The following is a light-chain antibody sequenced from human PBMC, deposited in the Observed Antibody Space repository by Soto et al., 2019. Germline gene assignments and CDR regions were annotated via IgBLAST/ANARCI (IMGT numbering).Light chain of an antibody. CDR1: QSVNNN. J-gene: IGKJ5*01. V-gene: IGKV3-15*01. CDR3: QQYTNWPIT. Sequence: EVVMTQSPATLSVSPGERATLSCRASQSVNNNYLAWYQQKPGQAPRLLIYGISARASGVPARFSGSGSGIEFTLTIDSLQSEDFAVYYCQQYTNWPITFGQGTRLEIK. CDR2: GIS.